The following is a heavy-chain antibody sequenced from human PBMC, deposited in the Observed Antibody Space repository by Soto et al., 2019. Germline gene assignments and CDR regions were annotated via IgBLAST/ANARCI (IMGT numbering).Heavy chain of an antibody. D-gene: IGHD3-10*01. CDR1: GFTFSDHH. CDR2: SRNKARGYTT. J-gene: IGHJ3*01. V-gene: IGHV3-72*01. CDR3: VRDDSRGDSSAFDL. Sequence: EVQLVESGGGLVQPGGSLRLSCAASGFTFSDHHIDWVRQAPGRGLAWVGRSRNKARGYTTEYAPSVKGRFTISRDASRSSVFLEMYSLKIDDTAMYYCVRDDSRGDSSAFDLWGQGTMVTVSS.